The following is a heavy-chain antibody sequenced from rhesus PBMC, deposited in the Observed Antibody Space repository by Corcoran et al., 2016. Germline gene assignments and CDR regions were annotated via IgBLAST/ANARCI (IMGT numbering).Heavy chain of an antibody. CDR3: ARDAPGYYYAFDF. V-gene: IGHV4-173*01. J-gene: IGHJ3*01. D-gene: IGHD3-34*01. CDR1: GGSISSNY. Sequence: QLQLQESGPGLVKPSETLSLTCAVSGGSISSNYWSWIRQPPGKGLEWIGRISGSSGSTNYNPSLKSRVTISTDTSKNQFALKLSAVTAAETAVYYCARDAPGYYYAFDFWGQGLRVTVSS. CDR2: ISGSSGST.